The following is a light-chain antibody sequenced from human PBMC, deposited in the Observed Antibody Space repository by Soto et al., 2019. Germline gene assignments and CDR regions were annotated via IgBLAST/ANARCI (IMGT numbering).Light chain of an antibody. CDR3: QHYNIYSPWT. CDR2: DAS. CDR1: RNVNSW. J-gene: IGKJ1*01. Sequence: DVQMTQTPSTLSASLGDRVTITCRASRNVNSWLAWYQQKPGKAPDLLISDASALESGVPSRFSGSGSGTEFTLTISGLQSDDFATYYCQHYNIYSPWTFGQGTKVDI. V-gene: IGKV1-5*01.